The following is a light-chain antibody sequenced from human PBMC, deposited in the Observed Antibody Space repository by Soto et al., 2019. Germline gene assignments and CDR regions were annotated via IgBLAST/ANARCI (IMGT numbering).Light chain of an antibody. CDR2: AAS. CDR3: QQSYSSPRT. Sequence: DIQMTHSPSSLSASVADRVTITSRASQSIRRSLNWYQQKPGKAPKLLIYAASSLQSGVPSRFSGSGYGTDFTLTITSLQSEDFAIYYCQQSYSSPRTFGQGTKVDIK. J-gene: IGKJ1*01. CDR1: QSIRRS. V-gene: IGKV1-39*01.